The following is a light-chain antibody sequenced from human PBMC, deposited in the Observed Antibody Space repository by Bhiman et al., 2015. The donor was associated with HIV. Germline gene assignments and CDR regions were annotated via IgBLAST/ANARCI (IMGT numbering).Light chain of an antibody. CDR3: QAWDSTTRVV. Sequence: SYEVTQPPSVSVSPGQTATITCSGETLSDRFVSWYQQRPRQSPVLVIFEGSWRPSGIPERFAGSTSGNTATLTISEAQSVDEADYYRQAWDSTTRVVFGGGTKLTVL. J-gene: IGLJ3*02. CDR2: EGS. V-gene: IGLV3-1*01. CDR1: TLSDRF.